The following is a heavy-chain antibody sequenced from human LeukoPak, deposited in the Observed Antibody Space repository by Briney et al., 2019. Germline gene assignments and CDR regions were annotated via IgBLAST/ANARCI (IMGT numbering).Heavy chain of an antibody. J-gene: IGHJ4*02. V-gene: IGHV3-30*04. CDR2: ISYDGGYK. D-gene: IGHD3-16*02. Sequence: GGSLRLSCSASGFTFRSYAMQGVRQAPGKGLEWVAVISYDGGYKYYADSVKGRFTISRDNSKNTLSLQMNSLRAEDTSVYYCARGQRRHIDMAPRFDYWGQGTLVTVSS. CDR1: GFTFRSYA. CDR3: ARGQRRHIDMAPRFDY.